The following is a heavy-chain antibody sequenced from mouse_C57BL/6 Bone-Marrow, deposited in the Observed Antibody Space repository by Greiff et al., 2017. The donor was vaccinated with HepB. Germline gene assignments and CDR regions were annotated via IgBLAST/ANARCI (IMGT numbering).Heavy chain of an antibody. Sequence: EVQLQQSGPELVKPGASVKIPCKASGYTFTYYNMNWVKQSHGKSLEWIGDINPNNGGTIYNQKFKGKATVTVDKSSSTAYMELRSLTSEDTAVDYGARPRLRLWFDDWGQGALVPVSA. V-gene: IGHV1-18*01. CDR1: GYTFTYYN. J-gene: IGHJ3*01. D-gene: IGHD3-2*02. CDR3: ARPRLRLWFDD. CDR2: INPNNGGT.